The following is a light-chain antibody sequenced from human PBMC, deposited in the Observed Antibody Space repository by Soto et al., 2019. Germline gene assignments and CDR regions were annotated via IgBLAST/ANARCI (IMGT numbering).Light chain of an antibody. J-gene: IGKJ5*01. Sequence: EIVVTQSPATLSVSPGERATLSCRASQSVSSNLAWYQQKPGQAPRLLIYDASTRATGIPARFSGSGAGTEFTLTISSLQSEDFAVYHCQQYHNWPPITFGQGKRLEIK. CDR1: QSVSSN. CDR2: DAS. V-gene: IGKV3-15*01. CDR3: QQYHNWPPIT.